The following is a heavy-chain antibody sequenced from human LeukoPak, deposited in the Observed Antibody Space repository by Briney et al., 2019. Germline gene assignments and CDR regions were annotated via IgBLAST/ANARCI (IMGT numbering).Heavy chain of an antibody. CDR2: ISGSGGST. J-gene: IGHJ4*02. CDR3: AKDRWELTTSIDY. Sequence: GGSPRLSCAASGFTFSSYAMSWVRQAPGKGLEWVSAISGSGGSTYYADSVKGRFTISRDNSKNTLYLQMNSLRAEDTAVYYCAKDRWELTTSIDYWGQGTLVTVSS. V-gene: IGHV3-23*01. D-gene: IGHD1-26*01. CDR1: GFTFSSYA.